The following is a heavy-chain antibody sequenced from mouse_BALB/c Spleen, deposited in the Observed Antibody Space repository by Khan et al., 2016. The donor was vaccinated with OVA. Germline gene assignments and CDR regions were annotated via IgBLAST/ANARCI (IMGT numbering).Heavy chain of an antibody. CDR2: INTYTGET. Sequence: QIQLVQSGPELKKPGETVKISCKASGYTFTNYGMNWVKQAPGKGLKWMGWINTYTGETTYTDDFKGRFAISLETSASTAYLQINNLKNEDMATYFCARGASYWYFDVWGAGTTVTVSS. CDR3: ARGASYWYFDV. J-gene: IGHJ1*01. CDR1: GYTFTNYG. V-gene: IGHV9-1*02.